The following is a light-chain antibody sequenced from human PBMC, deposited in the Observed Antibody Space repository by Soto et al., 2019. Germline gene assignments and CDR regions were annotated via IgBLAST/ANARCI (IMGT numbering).Light chain of an antibody. CDR2: DVS. Sequence: QSLLTQPASVSGSPGQSITISCTGTSSNIGGSNAVSWYQQHPGKALKLLLYDVSRWPSGASNRFAGSKSGNTASLTISGLQAEDEADYYSRSYTIVTNTPVVFGGVTK. CDR3: RSYTIVTNTPVV. V-gene: IGLV2-14*01. J-gene: IGLJ2*01. CDR1: SSNIGGSNA.